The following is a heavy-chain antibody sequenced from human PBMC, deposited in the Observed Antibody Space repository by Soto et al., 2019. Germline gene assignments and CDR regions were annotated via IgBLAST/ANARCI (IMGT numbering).Heavy chain of an antibody. D-gene: IGHD3-10*01. CDR1: GVSISSGNW. V-gene: IGHV4-4*02. J-gene: IGHJ4*02. Sequence: PSETLSLTCAVSGVSISSGNWWTWVRQTPQRGLEYIGEIFHDGTANYYQSFERRVAISVDTSKNQSSLKLTSVTAADTAIYFCARLVYDTRLNYMYFDFWGQGALVTVSS. CDR2: IFHDGTA. CDR3: ARLVYDTRLNYMYFDF.